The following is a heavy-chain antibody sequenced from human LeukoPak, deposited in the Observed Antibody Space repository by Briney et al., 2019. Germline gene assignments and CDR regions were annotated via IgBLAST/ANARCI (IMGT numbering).Heavy chain of an antibody. CDR2: INTNTGHP. CDR1: GYTFTSYA. Sequence: VASVKVSCKASGYTFTSYAKNWVRQAPGQGLEWMGWINTNTGHPTYAQGFTGRFVFSLDTSVSTAYLQISSLKAEDTAVYYCTIVQGRRMIIFGVVIWGGIGFDPWGQGTLVTVSS. J-gene: IGHJ5*02. CDR3: TIVQGRRMIIFGVVIWGGIGFDP. V-gene: IGHV7-4-1*02. D-gene: IGHD3-3*02.